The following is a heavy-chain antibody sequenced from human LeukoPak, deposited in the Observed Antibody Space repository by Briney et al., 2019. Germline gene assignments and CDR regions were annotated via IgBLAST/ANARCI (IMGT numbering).Heavy chain of an antibody. J-gene: IGHJ3*02. D-gene: IGHD2-2*01. CDR1: GGSISSYY. Sequence: ASETLSLTCTVSGGSISSYYWSWIRLPPGKGLEWIGYIYYSGSTNYNPSLKSRVTISVDTSKNQFSLKLSSVTAADTAVYYCARILYLGYCSSTSCPAAFDIWGQGTMVTVSS. CDR3: ARILYLGYCSSTSCPAAFDI. CDR2: IYYSGST. V-gene: IGHV4-59*01.